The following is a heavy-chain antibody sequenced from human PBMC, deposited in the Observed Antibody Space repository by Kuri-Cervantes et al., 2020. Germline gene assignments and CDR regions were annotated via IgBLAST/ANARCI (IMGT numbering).Heavy chain of an antibody. Sequence: ASVKVSCKASGYIFTSYYMHWVRQAPGQGLEWMGIINPSGGSTSYAQKFQGRVTMTRDTSTSTVYMELSSLRSEDTAVYYCARDFHGDYLIVPGAPSYGMDVWGQGTTVTVSS. CDR2: INPSGGST. J-gene: IGHJ6*02. CDR3: ARDFHGDYLIVPGAPSYGMDV. CDR1: GYIFTSYY. D-gene: IGHD4-17*01. V-gene: IGHV1-46*01.